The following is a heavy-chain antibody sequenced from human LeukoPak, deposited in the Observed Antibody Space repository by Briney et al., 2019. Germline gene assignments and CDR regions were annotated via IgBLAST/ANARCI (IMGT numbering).Heavy chain of an antibody. V-gene: IGHV3-48*01. CDR1: EFTFSNYG. D-gene: IGHD6-19*01. J-gene: IGHJ6*03. CDR3: ARDGIAVAGTYYMDV. Sequence: PGGSLRLSCAASEFTFSNYGMHWVRQAPGKGLEWVSYISSSSSTIYYADSVKGRFTISRDNAKNSLYLQMNSLRAEDTAVYYCARDGIAVAGTYYMDVWGKGTTVTVSS. CDR2: ISSSSSTI.